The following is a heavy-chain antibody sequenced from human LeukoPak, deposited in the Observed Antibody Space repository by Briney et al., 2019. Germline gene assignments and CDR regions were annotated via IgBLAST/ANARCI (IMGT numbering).Heavy chain of an antibody. CDR1: GFAFNFYA. J-gene: IGHJ5*02. V-gene: IGHV3-23*01. D-gene: IGHD6-19*01. CDR2: ITANGINT. Sequence: GGSLRLSCAASGFAFNFYAMSWVRQAPGKGLQWVSTITANGINTYYADSVRGRFTISRDNSKDALYLQLNSLRADDRSVYCCVKPISGGLAVSADWFDPWGQGTLVIVCS. CDR3: VKPISGGLAVSADWFDP.